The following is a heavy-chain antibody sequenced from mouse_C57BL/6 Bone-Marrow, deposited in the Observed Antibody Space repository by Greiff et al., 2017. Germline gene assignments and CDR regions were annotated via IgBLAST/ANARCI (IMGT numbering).Heavy chain of an antibody. J-gene: IGHJ2*01. CDR2: IRLKSDNYAT. CDR3: TRLLRGY. Sequence: VQLKESGGGLVQPGGSMKLSCVASGFTFSNYWMNWVRQSPEKGLEWVAQIRLKSDNYATHYAESVKGRFTISRDDSKSSVYLQMNNLRAEDTGIYYCTRLLRGYWGQGTTLTVSS. D-gene: IGHD1-1*01. V-gene: IGHV6-3*01. CDR1: GFTFSNYW.